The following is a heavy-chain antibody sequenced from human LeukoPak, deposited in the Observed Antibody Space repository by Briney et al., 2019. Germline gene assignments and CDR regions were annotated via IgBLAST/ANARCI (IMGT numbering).Heavy chain of an antibody. V-gene: IGHV1-58*02. CDR3: AASGGDSYWYFDL. D-gene: IGHD2-21*02. Sequence: SVKVSCKASGFTFTSSATQWVRQARGQRLEWIGWIVVGSGNTNYAQKFQERVTITRDMSTSTAHMELSSLRSEDTTVYYCAASGGDSYWYFDLWGRGTLVTVSS. CDR1: GFTFTSSA. CDR2: IVVGSGNT. J-gene: IGHJ2*01.